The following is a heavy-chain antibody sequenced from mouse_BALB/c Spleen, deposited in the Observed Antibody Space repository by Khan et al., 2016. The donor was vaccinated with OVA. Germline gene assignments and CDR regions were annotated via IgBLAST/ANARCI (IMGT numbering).Heavy chain of an antibody. V-gene: IGHV1-20*02. CDR1: GYSFTGYF. CDR3: TRIYRSDFDY. D-gene: IGHD1-1*01. J-gene: IGHJ2*01. CDR2: INPHIGET. Sequence: VQLQQSGPELVRPGASVKISCKASGYSFTGYFMNWVMQSHGKSLEWIGRINPHIGETFYNQRFKHKATLTVDESSSTAHMELRSLASEDSAVYYCTRIYRSDFDYWGQGTTLTVSS.